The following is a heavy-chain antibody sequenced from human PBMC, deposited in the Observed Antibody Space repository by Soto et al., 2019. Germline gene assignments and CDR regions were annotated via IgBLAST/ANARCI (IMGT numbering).Heavy chain of an antibody. J-gene: IGHJ5*02. CDR3: VRESTTSGPNWFDT. D-gene: IGHD1-1*01. CDR2: IYNGGST. CDR1: GDSVSSVGFH. Sequence: SETLSLTCTVSGDSVSSVGFHWAWLRRPPGKGLEWIGYIYNGGSTYYRPSLKSRVTISVDRSENQFSLKLTSVTAADTAVYYCVRESTTSGPNWFDTWGPGILVTVSS. V-gene: IGHV4-30-2*01.